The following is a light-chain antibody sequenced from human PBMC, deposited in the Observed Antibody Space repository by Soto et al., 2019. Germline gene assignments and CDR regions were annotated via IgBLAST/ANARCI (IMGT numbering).Light chain of an antibody. CDR2: EVS. V-gene: IGLV2-8*01. Sequence: QSALTQPPSASGSPGQSVTISCTGTSSDIGAYNYVSWYQQHPGKAPKLMTLEVSKRPSGVPDRFSGSKSGNTASLTVSGLQAEDEADYYCFSYAGSTVLFGGGTKVTVL. CDR1: SSDIGAYNY. CDR3: FSYAGSTVL. J-gene: IGLJ2*01.